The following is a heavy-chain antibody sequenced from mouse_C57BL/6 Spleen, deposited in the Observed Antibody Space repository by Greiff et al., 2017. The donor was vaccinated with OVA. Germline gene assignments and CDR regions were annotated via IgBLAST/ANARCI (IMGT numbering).Heavy chain of an antibody. CDR3: ARDDYEGWFAY. D-gene: IGHD2-4*01. J-gene: IGHJ3*01. CDR2: IYPGDGDT. V-gene: IGHV1-82*01. CDR1: GYAFSSSW. Sequence: QVQLQQSGPELVKPGASVKISCKASGYAFSSSWMNWVKQRPGKGLEWIGRIYPGDGDTNYNGKFKGKATLTADKSSSTAYMQLSSLTSEDSAVYFCARDDYEGWFAYWGQGTLVTVSA.